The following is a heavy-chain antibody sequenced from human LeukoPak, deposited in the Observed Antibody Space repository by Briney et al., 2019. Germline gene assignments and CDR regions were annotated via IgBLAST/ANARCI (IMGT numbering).Heavy chain of an antibody. CDR1: GFTFSSYT. V-gene: IGHV3-30-3*01. CDR3: ARELYPGSGHRGGYYGMDV. CDR2: MSYDGNTE. Sequence: GGSLRLSCAASGFTFSSYTMHWVRQTPDKGLEWVALMSYDGNTEYYADSVKGRFTISRDNSKNTLFLQMNSLKAEDTAVYYCARELYPGSGHRGGYYGMDVWGRGTTVTVSS. J-gene: IGHJ6*02. D-gene: IGHD2-15*01.